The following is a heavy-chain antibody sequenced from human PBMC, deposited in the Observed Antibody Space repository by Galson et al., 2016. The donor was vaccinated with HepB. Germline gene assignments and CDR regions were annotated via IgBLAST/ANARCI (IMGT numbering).Heavy chain of an antibody. CDR3: GRTPICPRCHFDS. V-gene: IGHV3-74*01. CDR1: GFTFSSYW. J-gene: IGHJ4*02. D-gene: IGHD2-15*01. Sequence: SLRLSCATSGFTFSSYWMHWVRQAPGKGLMWVSRISTGGSSTNYADSVKGRFTISRDNAQNTLYLQVNSLRAEDTAVYCGRTPICPRCHFDSWGQGTLVTVSS. CDR2: ISTGGSST.